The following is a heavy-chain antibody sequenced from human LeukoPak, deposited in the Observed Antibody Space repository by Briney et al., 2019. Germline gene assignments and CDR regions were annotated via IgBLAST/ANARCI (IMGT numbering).Heavy chain of an antibody. Sequence: ASVKVSCKASGYTFTSYDINWVRQATGQGLEWMGWMNPNSGNTGYAQKFQGRVTITRNTSISTAYMELSSLRSEDTAVYYCARDEFIAAAGNIDYWGQGTLVTVSS. V-gene: IGHV1-8*03. D-gene: IGHD6-13*01. CDR2: MNPNSGNT. J-gene: IGHJ4*02. CDR1: GYTFTSYD. CDR3: ARDEFIAAAGNIDY.